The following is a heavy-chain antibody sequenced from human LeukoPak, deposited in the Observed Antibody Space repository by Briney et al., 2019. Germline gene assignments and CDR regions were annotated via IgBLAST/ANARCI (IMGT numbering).Heavy chain of an antibody. V-gene: IGHV3-7*01. D-gene: IGHD3-3*01. CDR2: IKQDGSEK. Sequence: GGSLRLSCAASGFTFSSYWMSWVRQAPRKGLDWVANIKQDGSEKYYVDSVKGRFTISRDNAKNSLYLQMNSMRAEDTAVYYCARGQGYDFWSGYFDYWGQGTLVTVSS. CDR3: ARGQGYDFWSGYFDY. J-gene: IGHJ4*02. CDR1: GFTFSSYW.